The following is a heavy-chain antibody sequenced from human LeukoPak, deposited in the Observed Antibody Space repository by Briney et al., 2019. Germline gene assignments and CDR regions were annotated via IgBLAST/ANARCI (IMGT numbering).Heavy chain of an antibody. CDR2: IFTTGTT. Sequence: GSLRLSCVLSGFTVSRTYISWFRQTPGKGLEWVSVIFTTGTTYYADSVKGRFTLSRDNFENTVHLQMSSLTAEDTAVYYCAGDRRTSGWYASWGQGTLVTVSS. CDR3: AGDRRTSGWYAS. D-gene: IGHD1-26*01. J-gene: IGHJ5*01. V-gene: IGHV3-53*01. CDR1: GFTVSRTY.